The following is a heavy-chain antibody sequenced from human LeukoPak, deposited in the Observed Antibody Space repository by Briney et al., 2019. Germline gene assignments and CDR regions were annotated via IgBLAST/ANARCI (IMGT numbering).Heavy chain of an antibody. Sequence: GGSLRLSCAASGLTFSSYWMSWVRQAPGKGLEWVANIKQDGSEKYYVDSVKGRFTISRDNAKNSLYLQMNSLRAEDTAVYYCAREEQWLVPPHFDYWGQGTLVTVSS. CDR2: IKQDGSEK. V-gene: IGHV3-7*01. CDR3: AREEQWLVPPHFDY. J-gene: IGHJ4*02. CDR1: GLTFSSYW. D-gene: IGHD6-19*01.